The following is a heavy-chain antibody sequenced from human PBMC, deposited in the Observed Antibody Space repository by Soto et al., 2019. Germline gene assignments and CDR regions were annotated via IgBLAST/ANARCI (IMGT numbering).Heavy chain of an antibody. D-gene: IGHD3-10*01. J-gene: IGHJ4*02. Sequence: EVQVVESGGGLVQPGGSLRLSCAASGFKFSTYWMSWVRQAPGKGLEWLANIKQDANEMYYVDSVKGRFTISGDSAKNSLFLIMDSLRVEDTAVYYCARGVYYGVVTPGYFDYWGQGTLVTVSS. CDR3: ARGVYYGVVTPGYFDY. CDR1: GFKFSTYW. CDR2: IKQDANEM. V-gene: IGHV3-7*03.